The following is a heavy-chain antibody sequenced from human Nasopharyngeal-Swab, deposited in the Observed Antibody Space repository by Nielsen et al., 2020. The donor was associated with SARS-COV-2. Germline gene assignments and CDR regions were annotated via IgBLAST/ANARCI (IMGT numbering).Heavy chain of an antibody. CDR3: ARGHLWFGELSRQNDY. J-gene: IGHJ4*02. V-gene: IGHV3-48*02. D-gene: IGHD3-10*01. CDR1: GFTFSSYS. Sequence: ETLSLTCAASGFTFSSYSMNWVRQAPGKGLEWVSYISSSSSTIYYADSVKGRFTISRDNAKNSLYLQMNSLRDEDTAVYYCARGHLWFGELSRQNDYWGQGTLVTVSS. CDR2: ISSSSSTI.